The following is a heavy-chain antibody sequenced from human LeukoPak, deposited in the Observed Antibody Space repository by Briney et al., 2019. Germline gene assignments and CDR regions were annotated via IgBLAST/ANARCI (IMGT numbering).Heavy chain of an antibody. Sequence: GGSLRLSCAASGFTFSSYAMSWVRQAPGKGLEWVSAVSGSGGSTYYADSVKDRFTISRDNSKNTLYLQMNSLRAEDTAVYYCAKDGFNIVVVPAAIDYWGQGTLVTVSS. CDR2: VSGSGGST. CDR1: GFTFSSYA. V-gene: IGHV3-23*01. J-gene: IGHJ4*02. CDR3: AKDGFNIVVVPAAIDY. D-gene: IGHD2-2*01.